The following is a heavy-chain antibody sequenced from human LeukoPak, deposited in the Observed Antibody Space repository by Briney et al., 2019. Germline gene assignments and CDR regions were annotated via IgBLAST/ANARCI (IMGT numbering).Heavy chain of an antibody. J-gene: IGHJ6*03. Sequence: SETLSLTCILSGDTLSTYYWNWIRQTPGRGLEWIGHTSLGNTEYNPSLKSRVTISVDTSKNEFYLRLTSVTAADTALYFCARHNGFDRGYYYYMDVWGKGTTVTVSS. CDR1: GDTLSTYY. V-gene: IGHV4-59*08. CDR3: ARHNGFDRGYYYYMDV. D-gene: IGHD3-9*01. CDR2: TSLGNT.